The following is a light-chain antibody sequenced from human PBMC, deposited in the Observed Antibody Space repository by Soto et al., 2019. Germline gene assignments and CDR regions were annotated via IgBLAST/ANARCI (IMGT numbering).Light chain of an antibody. J-gene: IGKJ4*01. V-gene: IGKV3-11*01. CDR2: DAS. CDR1: QSINNY. CDR3: QQRSNLLT. Sequence: EIVLTQSPATLSLSPGETATLSCRASQSINNYLAWYQQKPGQTPRLLIYDASNRATGIPARFSGSGSGTDFTLSIYSLEPEDFAVYYCQQRSNLLTFGGGTKVDIK.